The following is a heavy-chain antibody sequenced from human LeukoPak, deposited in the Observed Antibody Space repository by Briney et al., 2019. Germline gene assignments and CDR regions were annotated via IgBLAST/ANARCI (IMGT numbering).Heavy chain of an antibody. D-gene: IGHD1-20*01. CDR3: ARDSPLTPIIDQDAFDI. CDR1: GYTFTSYY. Sequence: ASVKVSCKASGYTFTSYYMHWVRQAPGQGLEWLGIINPSGGSTSYAHKFQGRVTMTRDTSTSTVYMELSTLRSEDTAVYYCARDSPLTPIIDQDAFDIWGQGTMVTVSS. CDR2: INPSGGST. V-gene: IGHV1-46*01. J-gene: IGHJ3*02.